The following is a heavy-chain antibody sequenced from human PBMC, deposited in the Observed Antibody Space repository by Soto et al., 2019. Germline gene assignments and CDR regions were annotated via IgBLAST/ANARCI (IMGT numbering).Heavy chain of an antibody. CDR2: ISAYNVNT. J-gene: IGHJ4*02. V-gene: IGHV1-18*01. CDR3: ARGKDDILPGYFDY. CDR1: VYTFTSYG. Sequence: ASVKVSCKASVYTFTSYGISWVREAPGQGLEWMGWISAYNVNTNYAQKLQGRVTMTTDTSTSTAYMELRSLRSDDTAVYYCARGKDDILPGYFDYWGQGTLVTVSS. D-gene: IGHD3-9*01.